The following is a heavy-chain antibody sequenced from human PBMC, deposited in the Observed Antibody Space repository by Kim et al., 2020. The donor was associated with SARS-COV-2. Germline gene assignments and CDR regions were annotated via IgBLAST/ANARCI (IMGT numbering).Heavy chain of an antibody. J-gene: IGHJ6*02. CDR1: GFTFSSYS. CDR2: ISSSSSYI. Sequence: GGSLRLSCAASGFTFSSYSMNWVRQAPGKGLEWVSSISSSSSYIYYADSVKGRFTISRDNAKNSLYLQMNSLRAEDTAVYYCAREFDQWLVPYYYGMDVWGQGTTVTVSS. D-gene: IGHD6-19*01. V-gene: IGHV3-21*01. CDR3: AREFDQWLVPYYYGMDV.